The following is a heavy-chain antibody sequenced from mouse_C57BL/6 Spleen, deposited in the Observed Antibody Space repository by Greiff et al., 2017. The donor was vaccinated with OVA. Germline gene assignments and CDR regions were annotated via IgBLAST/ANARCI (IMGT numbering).Heavy chain of an antibody. CDR1: GFTFTDYY. D-gene: IGHD2-4*01. CDR3: ARYKGYYDYDEFAY. Sequence: EVMLVESGGGLVQPGGSLSLSCAASGFTFTDYYMSWVRQPPGKALEWLGFIRNKANGYTTEYSASVKGRFTISRDNSQSILYLQMNALRAEDSATYYCARYKGYYDYDEFAYWGQGTLVTVSA. CDR2: IRNKANGYTT. J-gene: IGHJ3*01. V-gene: IGHV7-3*01.